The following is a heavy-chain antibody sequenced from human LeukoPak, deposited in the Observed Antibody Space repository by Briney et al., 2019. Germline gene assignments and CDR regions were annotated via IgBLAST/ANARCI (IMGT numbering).Heavy chain of an antibody. CDR2: IDPSDSYT. D-gene: IGHD3-10*01. V-gene: IGHV5-10-1*01. J-gene: IGHJ6*04. CDR1: GYSFTSYW. CDR3: ARHGYYGSGSYYNVHYGMDV. Sequence: GESLKISCRGSGYSFTSYWISWVRQMPGKGLEWMGRIDPSDSYTNYSPSFQGHVTISADKSISTAYLQWSSLKASDTAMYYCARHGYYGSGSYYNVHYGMDVWGKGTTVTVSS.